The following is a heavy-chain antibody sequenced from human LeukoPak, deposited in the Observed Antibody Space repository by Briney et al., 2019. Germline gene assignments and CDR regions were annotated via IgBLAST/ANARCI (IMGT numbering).Heavy chain of an antibody. CDR1: GGTFSSYA. V-gene: IGHV1-69*04. CDR3: ARACSGGSCVY. CDR2: IIPILGIA. D-gene: IGHD2-15*01. Sequence: SVKVSCKASGGTFSSYAISWVRQAPGQGLEWMGRIIPILGIANYAQKFQGRVTITADKSTSTAYMELSSLRSEGTAVYYCARACSGGSCVYWGQGTLVTVSS. J-gene: IGHJ4*02.